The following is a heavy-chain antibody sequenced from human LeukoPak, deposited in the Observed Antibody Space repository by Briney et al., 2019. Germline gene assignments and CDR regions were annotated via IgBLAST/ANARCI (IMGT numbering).Heavy chain of an antibody. V-gene: IGHV4-34*01. CDR1: GGSFSGYY. D-gene: IGHD6-6*01. Sequence: SETLSLTCAVYGGSFSGYYWSWIRQPPGKGLEWIGEINHSGSTNYNPSLKSRVTISVDTSKNQFSLKLSSVTAADTAVYYCARLVHGAASVGDRFDQWGRGIQVTVSS. CDR3: ARLVHGAASVGDRFDQ. J-gene: IGHJ4*02. CDR2: INHSGST.